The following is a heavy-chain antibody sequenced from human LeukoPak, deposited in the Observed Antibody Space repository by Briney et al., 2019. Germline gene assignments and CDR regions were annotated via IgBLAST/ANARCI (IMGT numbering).Heavy chain of an antibody. D-gene: IGHD3-22*01. J-gene: IGHJ3*02. V-gene: IGHV4-30-2*02. CDR2: IYHSGST. CDR3: ARSVVGDAFDI. CDR1: GGSIGSGGYS. Sequence: MASETLSLTCAVSGGSIGSGGYSWSWIRQPPGKGLEWIGYIYHSGSTYYNPSLKSRVTISVDRSKNQFSLKLSSVTAADTAVYYCARSVVGDAFDIWGQGTMVTVSS.